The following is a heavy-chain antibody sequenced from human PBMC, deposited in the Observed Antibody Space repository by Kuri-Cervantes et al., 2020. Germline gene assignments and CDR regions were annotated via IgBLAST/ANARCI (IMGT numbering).Heavy chain of an antibody. CDR2: IIPIFGTT. D-gene: IGHD2-2*02. CDR3: ARDCLLCYNAFDI. V-gene: IGHV1-69*06. Sequence: SVKVSCKTSGGTFTSYSISWVRQAPGQGLEWMGGIIPIFGTTNYAQKFQGRVTITADISTSTAYMELSSLRSDDTAVYYCARDCLLCYNAFDIWGQGTMVTVSS. J-gene: IGHJ3*02. CDR1: GGTFTSYS.